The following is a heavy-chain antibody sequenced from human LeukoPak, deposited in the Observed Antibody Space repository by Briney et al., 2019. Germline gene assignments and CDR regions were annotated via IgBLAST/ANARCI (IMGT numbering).Heavy chain of an antibody. Sequence: SVKVSCKASGGTFSSYAISWVRQAPGQGLEWMGGIIPILGTANYAQKFQGRVTITADESTSTAYMELSGLRSEDTAVYYCARLRFLEWLFPGDYFDYWGQGTLVTVSS. D-gene: IGHD3-3*01. CDR1: GGTFSSYA. CDR2: IIPILGTA. J-gene: IGHJ4*02. V-gene: IGHV1-69*13. CDR3: ARLRFLEWLFPGDYFDY.